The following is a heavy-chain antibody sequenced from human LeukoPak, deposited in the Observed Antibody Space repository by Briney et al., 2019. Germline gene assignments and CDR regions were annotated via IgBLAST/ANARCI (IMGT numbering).Heavy chain of an antibody. CDR2: INPNSGGT. D-gene: IGHD6-13*01. J-gene: IGHJ5*02. CDR1: GYTFTGYY. V-gene: IGHV1-2*02. CDR3: ARVGSSSSNWFDP. Sequence: ASVKVSCKASGYTFTGYYMHWVRQAPGQGLEWMGWINPNSGGTNYAQKFQGRVTMTRDTSISTSYMELSRLISDYTAVYYCARVGSSSSNWFDPWGQGTLVTVSS.